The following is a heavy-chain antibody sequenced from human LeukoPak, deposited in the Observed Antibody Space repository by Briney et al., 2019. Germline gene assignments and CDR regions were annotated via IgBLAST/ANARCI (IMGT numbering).Heavy chain of an antibody. CDR2: IYYSGST. J-gene: IGHJ4*02. D-gene: IGHD6-19*01. CDR1: GGSLSRGDYH. V-gene: IGHV4-30-4*08. Sequence: SQTLSLTCTVSGGSLSRGDYHWSWLRQPPEKGLEWVGYIYYSGSTYYNPSLKSRVTISVDTSKNQFSLKLSSVTAADTAVYYCARDPSSGPPDWSGLRFDYWGQGTLVTVSS. CDR3: ARDPSSGPPDWSGLRFDY.